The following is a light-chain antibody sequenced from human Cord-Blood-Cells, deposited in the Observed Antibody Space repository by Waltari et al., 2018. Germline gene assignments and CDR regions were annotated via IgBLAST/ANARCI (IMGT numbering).Light chain of an antibody. V-gene: IGKV1-5*03. CDR2: QAS. CDR3: KQYNSYSYT. Sequence: DIQMTQSPSTLSASVGDRVTITCRASQSISSWLAWYQQKPGKAPKLLIYQASRLESGVPSRFSGSGSGTGFTLTISSLQPDDFATYYCKQYNSYSYTFGQGTKLEIK. J-gene: IGKJ2*01. CDR1: QSISSW.